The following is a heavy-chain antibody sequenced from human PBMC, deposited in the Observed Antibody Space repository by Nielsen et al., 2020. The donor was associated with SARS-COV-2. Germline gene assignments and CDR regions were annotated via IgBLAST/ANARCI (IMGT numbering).Heavy chain of an antibody. Sequence: WIRQPPGKGLEWIGYIYYSGSTNYNPSLKSRVTISVDTSKNQFSLKLSSVTAADTAVYYCARDLGAAVVHYFDYWGQGTLVTVSS. CDR2: IYYSGST. V-gene: IGHV4-59*01. J-gene: IGHJ4*02. D-gene: IGHD6-13*01. CDR3: ARDLGAAVVHYFDY.